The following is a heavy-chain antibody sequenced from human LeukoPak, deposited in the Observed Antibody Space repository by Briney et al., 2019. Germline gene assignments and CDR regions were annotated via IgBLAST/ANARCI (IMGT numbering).Heavy chain of an antibody. CDR3: AKDLLSGVEKHFDL. CDR1: GITFSTYG. D-gene: IGHD1-14*01. V-gene: IGHV3-30*02. Sequence: GGSLRLSCVASGITFSTYGMHWVRQAPGKGLEWVAYIWFDGSNKYYADSVKGRFTISRDQSRSTLYLQMNSLRNEDTAVYYCAKDLLSGVEKHFDLWGQGTLVTVSS. J-gene: IGHJ4*02. CDR2: IWFDGSNK.